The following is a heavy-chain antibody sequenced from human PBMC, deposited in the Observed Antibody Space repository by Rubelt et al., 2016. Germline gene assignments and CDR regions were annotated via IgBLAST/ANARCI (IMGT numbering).Heavy chain of an antibody. CDR2: IYSGGST. CDR3: ARDGDYSNTHYYYYMDV. CDR1: GFTVSSND. Sequence: EVQLVESGGGLIQPGGSLRLSCAASGFTVSSNDMSWVRQAPGKGLEWVSVIYSGGSTYYADSVKGRFTISRDNSNNTLYLQMNSLRAEDTAVYYCARDGDYSNTHYYYYMDVWGKGTTVTVSS. J-gene: IGHJ6*03. D-gene: IGHD4-11*01. V-gene: IGHV3-53*01.